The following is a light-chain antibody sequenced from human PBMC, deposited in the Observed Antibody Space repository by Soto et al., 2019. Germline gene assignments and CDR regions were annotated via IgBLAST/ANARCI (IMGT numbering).Light chain of an antibody. CDR3: QQYNNWPWT. J-gene: IGKJ1*01. V-gene: IGKV3-15*01. CDR1: RSFSSY. CDR2: DAS. Sequence: EIVLTQSPATLSLSPGERGTLSWRCSRSFSSYLAWYQQKPGQAPRLLIYDASTRATSFPARFSGSGSGTDFTLTISSLQSEDFAVYYCQQYNNWPWTFGQGTKV.